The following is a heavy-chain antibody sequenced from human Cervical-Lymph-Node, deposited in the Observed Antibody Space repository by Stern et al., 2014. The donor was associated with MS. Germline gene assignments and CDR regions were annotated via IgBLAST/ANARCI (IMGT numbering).Heavy chain of an antibody. D-gene: IGHD2-15*01. CDR3: AWGQPGGLYYYYGMDV. Sequence: QVQLVQSGAEVKKPWSSGKVSCKTSGGTFTNYALSWVRQAPGQGLEWMGGIIPIFDTANYAQKFQGRITITAEESTSTSYMALSSLRSEDTAVYYCAWGQPGGLYYYYGMDVWGQGTTVTVSS. CDR2: IIPIFDTA. V-gene: IGHV1-69*01. J-gene: IGHJ6*02. CDR1: GGTFTNYA.